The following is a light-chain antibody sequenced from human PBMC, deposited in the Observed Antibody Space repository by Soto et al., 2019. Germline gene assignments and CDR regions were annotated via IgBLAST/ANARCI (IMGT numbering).Light chain of an antibody. CDR3: QQYSHWRT. CDR2: GAS. Sequence: EIMMTQSPANVSVFPGERATLSCRASQSIDSDLAWYQQKPSHVPRLLIYGASTRATGVPARFSGSGSGTEFTLTINSLQSDDCAVYYCQQYSHWRTFGPGTKVEIK. CDR1: QSIDSD. V-gene: IGKV3-15*01. J-gene: IGKJ1*01.